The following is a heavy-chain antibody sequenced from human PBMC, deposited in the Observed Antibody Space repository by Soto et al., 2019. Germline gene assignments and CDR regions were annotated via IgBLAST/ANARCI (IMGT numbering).Heavy chain of an antibody. CDR3: ASPFDYYDSSGYYGY. Sequence: GASVKVSCKASGGTFSSYGISWVRQAPGEGGEWMGWIIPIFGTASYAQKFQGRVTITADESTSTAYMELSSLRSEDTAVYYCASPFDYYDSSGYYGYWGQGTLVTVSS. D-gene: IGHD3-22*01. CDR2: IIPIFGTA. CDR1: GGTFSSYG. J-gene: IGHJ4*02. V-gene: IGHV1-69*13.